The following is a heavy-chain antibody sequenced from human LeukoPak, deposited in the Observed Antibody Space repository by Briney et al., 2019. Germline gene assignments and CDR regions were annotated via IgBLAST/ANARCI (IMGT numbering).Heavy chain of an antibody. J-gene: IGHJ4*02. Sequence: GRSLRLSCAASGFTFSSYGMHWVRQAPGKGLEWVAVISYDGSNKYYADSVKGRFTISRDNSKNTLYLQMNSLRAEDTAVYYCAKSFELLWFGELSAFDYWGQGTLVTVSS. D-gene: IGHD3-10*01. CDR1: GFTFSSYG. V-gene: IGHV3-30*18. CDR3: AKSFELLWFGELSAFDY. CDR2: ISYDGSNK.